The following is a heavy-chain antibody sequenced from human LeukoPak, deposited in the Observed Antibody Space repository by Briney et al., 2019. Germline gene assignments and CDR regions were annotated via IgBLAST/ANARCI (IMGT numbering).Heavy chain of an antibody. D-gene: IGHD1-26*01. J-gene: IGHJ6*03. CDR1: GFTFSSYG. CDR2: IRYDGSNK. Sequence: GGSLRLSCAASGFTFSSYGMHWVRQAPGKGLEWVAFIRYDGSNKYYADSVKGRFTISRDNSKNTLYLQMNSLRAEDTAVYYCASTYGHSGSYFWPSYYYYYMDVWGKGTTVTISS. CDR3: ASTYGHSGSYFWPSYYYYYMDV. V-gene: IGHV3-30*02.